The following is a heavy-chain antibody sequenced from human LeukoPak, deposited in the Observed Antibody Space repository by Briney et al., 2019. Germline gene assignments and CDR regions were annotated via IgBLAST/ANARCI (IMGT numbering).Heavy chain of an antibody. CDR3: ARLTVVTRQIDY. V-gene: IGHV4-30-2*01. J-gene: IGHJ4*02. CDR2: INHSGST. Sequence: SQTLSLTCTVSGGSISSGGYYWSWIRQPPGKGLEWIGEINHSGSTNYNPSLKSRVTISVDTSKNQFSLKLSSVTAADTAVYYCARLTVVTRQIDYWGQGTLVTVSS. CDR1: GGSISSGGYY. D-gene: IGHD4-23*01.